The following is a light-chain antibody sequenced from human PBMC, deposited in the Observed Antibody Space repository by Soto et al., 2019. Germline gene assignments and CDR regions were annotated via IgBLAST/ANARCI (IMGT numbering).Light chain of an antibody. CDR2: GAS. V-gene: IGKV3-20*01. J-gene: IGKJ4*01. CDR1: QSVSSSY. Sequence: ETLLTQSPGTLSLSPGERATLSCRASQSVSSSYLAWYQQKPGQAPRLLIYGASSRATGIPDRFSGSGSGTDFTITISGLEPEDFAVYFCQLYGSSLLLTFGGGTKVEIK. CDR3: QLYGSSLLLT.